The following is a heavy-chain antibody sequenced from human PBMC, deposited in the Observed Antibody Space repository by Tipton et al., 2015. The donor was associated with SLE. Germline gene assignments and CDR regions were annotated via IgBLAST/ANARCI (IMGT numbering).Heavy chain of an antibody. CDR2: ISWNSGSI. V-gene: IGHV3-9*01. CDR3: TKAAYYYDSSGQQGYFDY. J-gene: IGHJ4*02. D-gene: IGHD3-22*01. CDR1: GFTFDDYA. Sequence: SLRLSCAASGFTFDDYAMHWVRQAPGKGLEWVSGISWNSGSIGYADSVKGRFTISRDNAKNSLYLQMNSLRAEDTALYYCTKAAYYYDSSGQQGYFDYWGQGTLVTVSS.